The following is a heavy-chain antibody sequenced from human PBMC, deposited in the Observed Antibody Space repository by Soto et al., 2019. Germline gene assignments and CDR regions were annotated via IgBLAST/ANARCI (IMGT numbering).Heavy chain of an antibody. CDR1: GYTFTGYY. CDR2: INPISGAT. D-gene: IGHD3-16*02. J-gene: IGHJ3*02. CDR3: ARGGRGDIITFGGVIGDAFDK. V-gene: IGHV1-2*02. Sequence: QVQLVQSGAEVKKPGASVKVSCKASGYTFTGYYIHWVRQAPGHGLEWMGWINPISGATNYAQKFQGRVTMTRDTSISTAYMELRRLTSDDTAVYYCARGGRGDIITFGGVIGDAFDKWGQGTMVTDSS.